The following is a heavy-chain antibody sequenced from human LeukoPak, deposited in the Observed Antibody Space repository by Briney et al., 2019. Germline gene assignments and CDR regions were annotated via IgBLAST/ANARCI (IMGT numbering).Heavy chain of an antibody. V-gene: IGHV1-18*01. J-gene: IGHJ6*02. CDR1: GYTFTSYG. D-gene: IGHD6-13*01. Sequence: ASVKVSCKASGYTFTSYGISWVRQAPGQGLEWMGWISAYNGNTNYAQKLQGRVTMTTDTSTSTAYMELRSLRSDDTAVYYCARGFEAAGPYYYYYGMDVWGQGTTVTVSS. CDR3: ARGFEAAGPYYYYYGMDV. CDR2: ISAYNGNT.